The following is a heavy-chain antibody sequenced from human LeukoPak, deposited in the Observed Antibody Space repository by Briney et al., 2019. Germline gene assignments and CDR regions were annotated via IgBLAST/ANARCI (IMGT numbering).Heavy chain of an antibody. D-gene: IGHD4-11*01. CDR3: ARDRGDYSDYSDFFDA. CDR1: GFTFSSYG. CDR2: IWYDGSKK. Sequence: GGSLRLSCATSGFTFSSYGYHWVRQAPIKGLEWVAVIWYDGSKKYYADSVKGRFTISRDDSKNTVYLQMDSLRAEDTAMYYCARDRGDYSDYSDFFDAWGQGTLVTFSS. V-gene: IGHV3-33*01. J-gene: IGHJ4*02.